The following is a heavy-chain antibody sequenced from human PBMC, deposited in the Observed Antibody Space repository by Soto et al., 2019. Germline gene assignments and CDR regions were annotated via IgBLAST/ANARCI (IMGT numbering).Heavy chain of an antibody. Sequence: QVQLVQSGAEVTKPGASVKVSCKASGYTFTSYGISWVRQAPGQGIEWMGWISAYNGNTKYAQKIQGRVTITTNTSTSSAYRELRSLRSDDTAVDYCDIVSSPVDYWGQGTLVTVSS. J-gene: IGHJ4*02. D-gene: IGHD1-26*01. CDR2: ISAYNGNT. CDR1: GYTFTSYG. CDR3: DIVSSPVDY. V-gene: IGHV1-18*01.